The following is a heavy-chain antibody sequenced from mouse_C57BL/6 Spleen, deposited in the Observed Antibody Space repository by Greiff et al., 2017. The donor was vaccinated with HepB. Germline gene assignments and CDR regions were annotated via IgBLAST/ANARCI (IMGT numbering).Heavy chain of an antibody. CDR1: GYTFTSYW. J-gene: IGHJ2*01. Sequence: QVQLQQPGAELVKPGASVKLSCKASGYTFTSYWMQWVKQRPGQGLEWIGEIDPSDSYTNYNQKFKSKATLTVDTSSSTAYMQLSSLTSEDSAVYYCARYYGSSYDYWGQGTTLTVSS. D-gene: IGHD1-1*01. CDR2: IDPSDSYT. CDR3: ARYYGSSYDY. V-gene: IGHV1-50*01.